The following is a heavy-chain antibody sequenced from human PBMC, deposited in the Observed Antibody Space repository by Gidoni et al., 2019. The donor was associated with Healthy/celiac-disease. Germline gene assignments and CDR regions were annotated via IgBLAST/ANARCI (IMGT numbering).Heavy chain of an antibody. D-gene: IGHD5-12*01. Sequence: QVQLVESGGGVVQPGRSLRLSCAASGFTFSSYGMHWVRQAPGKGLEWVAVISYDGSNKYYADSVKGRFTISRDNSKNTLYLQMNSLRAEDTAVYYCAKGGREMATILDYWGQGTLVTVSS. V-gene: IGHV3-30*18. CDR1: GFTFSSYG. J-gene: IGHJ4*02. CDR3: AKGGREMATILDY. CDR2: ISYDGSNK.